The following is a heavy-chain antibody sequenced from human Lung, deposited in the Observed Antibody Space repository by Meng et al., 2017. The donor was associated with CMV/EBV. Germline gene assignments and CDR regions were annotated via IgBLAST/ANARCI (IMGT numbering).Heavy chain of an antibody. V-gene: IGHV1-18*01. J-gene: IGHJ4*02. D-gene: IGHD3-3*01. CDR2: ISAYDGDT. Sequence: QLQLLQSGSELKKPGASVKVSCKASGYTFTSYAMNWVRQAPGQGLEWMGWISAYDGDTKYAQNLQGRLTMTTDTSTSAAYMVLRSLRSDDTAVYYCARGPRRFWSGYRLYYFDNWGQGTLVTVSS. CDR1: GYTFTSYA. CDR3: ARGPRRFWSGYRLYYFDN.